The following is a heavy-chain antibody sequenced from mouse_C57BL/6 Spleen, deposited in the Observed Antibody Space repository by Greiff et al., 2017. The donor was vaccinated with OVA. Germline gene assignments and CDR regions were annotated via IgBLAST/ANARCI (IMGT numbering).Heavy chain of an antibody. CDR2: IDPSDSYT. CDR3: ARGGPLGYYFDY. V-gene: IGHV1-69*01. Sequence: VQLQQPGAELVMPGASVKLSCKASGYTFTSYWMHWVKQRPGQGLEWIGEIDPSDSYTNYNQKFKGKSTLTVEKSSSTAYMQLSSLTTYVSAVYYCARGGPLGYYFDYWGQGTTLTVSS. CDR1: GYTFTSYW. J-gene: IGHJ2*01.